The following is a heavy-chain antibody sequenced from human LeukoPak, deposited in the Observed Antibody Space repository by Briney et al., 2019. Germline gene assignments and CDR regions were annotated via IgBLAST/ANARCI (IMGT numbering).Heavy chain of an antibody. CDR3: ARPRSAYYDSSGFYI. CDR2: ISGSGGST. V-gene: IGHV3-23*01. CDR1: GFTFSGYA. D-gene: IGHD3-22*01. Sequence: GGSLRLSCAASGFTFSGYAMSWVRQAPGKGLEWVSAISGSGGSTYYADSVKGRFTISRDNSKNTLYLQMNSLRAEDTAVYYCARPRSAYYDSSGFYIWGQGSLVTVSS. J-gene: IGHJ4*02.